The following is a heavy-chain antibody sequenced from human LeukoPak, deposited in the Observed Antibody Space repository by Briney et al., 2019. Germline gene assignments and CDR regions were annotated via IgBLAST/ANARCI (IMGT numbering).Heavy chain of an antibody. V-gene: IGHV4-34*01. J-gene: IGHJ6*03. CDR3: ARGFDDFWSGYYVYYYMDV. Sequence: SETLSLTCAVYGGSFSGYYWSWIRQPPGKGLEWIGEINLSGSTNYNPSLKSRVTISVDTSKNQFSLKLSSVTAADTAVYYCARGFDDFWSGYYVYYYMDVWGKGTTVTVSS. CDR1: GGSFSGYY. D-gene: IGHD3-3*01. CDR2: INLSGST.